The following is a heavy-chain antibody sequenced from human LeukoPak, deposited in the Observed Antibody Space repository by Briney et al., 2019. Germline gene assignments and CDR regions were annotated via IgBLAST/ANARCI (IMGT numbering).Heavy chain of an antibody. D-gene: IGHD1-7*01. CDR2: INPSGGST. CDR1: GYTFTSYY. Sequence: ASVTVSCKASGYTFTSYYMHWLRQAPGQGLEWMGIINPSGGSTSYAQKFQGRVTMTRDTSTNTFYMELSSLRSEDTAVYYCARDEGPPRYNWNYGGPDYWGQGTLVTVSS. J-gene: IGHJ4*02. V-gene: IGHV1-46*01. CDR3: ARDEGPPRYNWNYGGPDY.